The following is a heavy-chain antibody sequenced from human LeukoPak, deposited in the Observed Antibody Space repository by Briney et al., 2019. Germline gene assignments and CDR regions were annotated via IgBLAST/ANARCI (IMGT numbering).Heavy chain of an antibody. Sequence: GGSLRLSCAASGFTFSTYWMSWVRQAPGKGLEWVANIKLDGSEKYYVHSVKGRFTISRDNAKNSLFLQMNSLSADDTAVYYCTRPGRWGPFDHWGQGTLVTVS. V-gene: IGHV3-7*01. D-gene: IGHD4-23*01. J-gene: IGHJ4*02. CDR2: IKLDGSEK. CDR3: TRPGRWGPFDH. CDR1: GFTFSTYW.